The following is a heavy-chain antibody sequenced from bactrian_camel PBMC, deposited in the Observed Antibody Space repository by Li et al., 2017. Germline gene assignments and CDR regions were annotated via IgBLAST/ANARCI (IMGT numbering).Heavy chain of an antibody. J-gene: IGHJ6*01. D-gene: IGHD2*01. CDR2: INSDGTT. Sequence: HVQLVESGGGSVQAGGSLSLSCTVSRSTYSHYWMGWFRQAPGKEREGVATINSDGTTSYADSVKGRFTISKDNANNTLYLQMNSLKPEDTAVYYCAADSGWNCYTQFFGFWGQGTQVTVS. CDR1: RSTYSHYW. CDR3: AADSGWNCYTQFFGF. V-gene: IGHV3S26*01.